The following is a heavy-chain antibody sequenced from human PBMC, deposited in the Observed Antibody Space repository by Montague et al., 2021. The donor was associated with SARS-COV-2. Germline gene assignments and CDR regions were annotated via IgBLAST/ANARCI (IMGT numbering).Heavy chain of an antibody. Sequence: SETLSLTCAVSGASVSSINWWSWVRQPPGRGLEWIAEIHHTGIINFNPSLRSRSLISLDSSKNQFSLTLNPVTAADTATYYCASHPVFQQLYSWGQGTLVSVS. J-gene: IGHJ4*02. V-gene: IGHV4-4*02. D-gene: IGHD6-13*01. CDR1: GASVSSINW. CDR2: IHHTGII. CDR3: ASHPVFQQLYS.